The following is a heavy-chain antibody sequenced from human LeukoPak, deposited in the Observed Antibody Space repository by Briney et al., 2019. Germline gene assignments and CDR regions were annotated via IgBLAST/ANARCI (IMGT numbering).Heavy chain of an antibody. CDR2: IYYSGST. Sequence: SVTLSLTCTVSGGSISSSSYYWGWIRQPPGKGLEWIGSIYYSGSTYYNPYLKSRDTISVDTSKKQFSLKLSSVTAADTAVYYCARSNLHYYYYYMGVWGKGTTVTISS. J-gene: IGHJ6*03. V-gene: IGHV4-39*01. CDR1: GGSISSSSYY. CDR3: ARSNLHYYYYYMGV.